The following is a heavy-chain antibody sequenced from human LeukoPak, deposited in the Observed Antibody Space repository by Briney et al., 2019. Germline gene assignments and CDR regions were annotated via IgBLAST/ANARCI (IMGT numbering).Heavy chain of an antibody. CDR2: IYYSGST. J-gene: IGHJ4*02. CDR3: ARDRGYSSSWYIDY. Sequence: SETLSLTCTVSGGSISSGGYYWSWIRQHPGKGLEWIGYIYYSGSTYYNPSLKSRVTISVDTSKNQFSLELSSVTAADMAVYYCARDRGYSSSWYIDYWGQGTLVTVSS. D-gene: IGHD6-13*01. V-gene: IGHV4-31*03. CDR1: GGSISSGGYY.